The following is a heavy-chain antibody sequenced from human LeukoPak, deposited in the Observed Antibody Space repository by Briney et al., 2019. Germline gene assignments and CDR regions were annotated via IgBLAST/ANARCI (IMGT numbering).Heavy chain of an antibody. CDR2: INHSGST. Sequence: SETLSLTCAVYGGSFSGYYWSWIRQPPGKGLEWIGEINHSGSTNYNPSLKSRVTISVDTSKNQFSLKLSSATAADTAVYYCARAGIFGVVRRFDPWGQGTLVTVSS. V-gene: IGHV4-34*01. D-gene: IGHD3-3*01. CDR1: GGSFSGYY. CDR3: ARAGIFGVVRRFDP. J-gene: IGHJ5*02.